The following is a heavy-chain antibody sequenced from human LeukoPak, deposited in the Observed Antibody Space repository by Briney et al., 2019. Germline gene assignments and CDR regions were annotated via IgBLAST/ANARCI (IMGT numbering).Heavy chain of an antibody. J-gene: IGHJ4*02. CDR1: GYTFTSYY. V-gene: IGHV1-2*06. CDR2: INPASGGT. D-gene: IGHD5-18*01. CDR3: ARGLQIWAPHFDY. Sequence: ASVKVSCKASGYTFTSYYMHWVRQAPGQGLEWMGRINPASGGTGYAQRFQGRVTMTRDTSITTVYMELSRLKSDDTAVYYCARGLQIWAPHFDYWGQGTLVTVSS.